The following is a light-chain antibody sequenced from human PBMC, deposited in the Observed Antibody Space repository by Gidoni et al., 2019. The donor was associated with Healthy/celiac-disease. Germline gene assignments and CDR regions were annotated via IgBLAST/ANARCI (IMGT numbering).Light chain of an antibody. Sequence: PGERATLSCRASQSVSSSYLAWYQQKPGQAPRLLIYGASSRATGIPDRFSGSGSGTDFTLTISRLEPEDFAVYYCQQYGSSPSWTFXQXTKVEIK. V-gene: IGKV3-20*01. CDR3: QQYGSSPSWT. CDR2: GAS. CDR1: QSVSSSY. J-gene: IGKJ1*01.